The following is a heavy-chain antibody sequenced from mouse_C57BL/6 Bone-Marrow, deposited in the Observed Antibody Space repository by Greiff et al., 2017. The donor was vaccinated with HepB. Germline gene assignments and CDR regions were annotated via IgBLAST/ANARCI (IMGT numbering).Heavy chain of an antibody. V-gene: IGHV6-3*01. J-gene: IGHJ4*01. Sequence: EVMLVESGGGLVQPGGSMKLSCVASGFTFSNYWMNWVRQSPEKGLEWVAQIRLKSDNYATHYAESVKGRFTISRDDSKSSVYLQMNNLRAEDTGIYYCTGGTTVVAPYAMDYWGQGTSVTVSS. D-gene: IGHD1-1*01. CDR3: TGGTTVVAPYAMDY. CDR2: IRLKSDNYAT. CDR1: GFTFSNYW.